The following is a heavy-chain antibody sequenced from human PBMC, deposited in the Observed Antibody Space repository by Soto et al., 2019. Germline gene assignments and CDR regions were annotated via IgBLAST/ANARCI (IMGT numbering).Heavy chain of an antibody. Sequence: ASLKVSCKASGYTFTSYGISWVRQAPGQGLEWMGWISAYNGNTNYAQKLQGRVTMTTDTSTSTAYMELRSLRSDDTAVYYCARWMTTVTTSDQYGMDVWGQGTTVTVSS. D-gene: IGHD4-17*01. J-gene: IGHJ6*02. CDR3: ARWMTTVTTSDQYGMDV. V-gene: IGHV1-18*01. CDR1: GYTFTSYG. CDR2: ISAYNGNT.